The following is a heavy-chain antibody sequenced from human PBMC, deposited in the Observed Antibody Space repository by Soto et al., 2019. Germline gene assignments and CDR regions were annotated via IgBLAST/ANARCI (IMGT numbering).Heavy chain of an antibody. J-gene: IGHJ4*02. CDR1: GFTFSSYA. CDR3: ARWRGAAAGFDY. V-gene: IGHV3-23*01. Sequence: GGSLRLSCAASGFTFSSYAMTWVRQAPGKGLEWVSAISYSGVSTYYADSVKGRFTISRDNSKNTLYLQMNSLRAEDTAVYYCARWRGAAAGFDYWGQGTLVTVSS. CDR2: ISYSGVST. D-gene: IGHD6-13*01.